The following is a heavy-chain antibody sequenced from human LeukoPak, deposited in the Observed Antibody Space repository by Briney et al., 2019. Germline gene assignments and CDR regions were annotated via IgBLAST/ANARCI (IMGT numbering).Heavy chain of an antibody. CDR3: ARARRGPLARYFDY. J-gene: IGHJ4*02. CDR1: GGSFSGYY. D-gene: IGHD2-15*01. CDR2: INHSGST. V-gene: IGHV4-34*01. Sequence: SETLSLTCAVHGGSFSGYYWSWIRQPPGKGLEWIGEINHSGSTNYNPSLKSRVTISVDTTKNQFSLRLSPVTAADTAVYYCARARRGPLARYFDYWGQGTLVTVSS.